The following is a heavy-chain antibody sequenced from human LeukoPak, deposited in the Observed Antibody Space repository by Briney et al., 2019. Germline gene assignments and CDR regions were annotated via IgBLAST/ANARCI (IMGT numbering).Heavy chain of an antibody. D-gene: IGHD2-2*01. Sequence: PGGSLRLSCAASGFTFSSYAMSWVRQAPGKGLEWVSAISGSGGSTYYADSVKGRFTISRDNSKNTLYLQMNSLRAEDTAVYYCARDSPCSSTSCYFEGWFDPWGQGTLVTVSS. CDR3: ARDSPCSSTSCYFEGWFDP. CDR2: ISGSGGST. CDR1: GFTFSSYA. V-gene: IGHV3-23*01. J-gene: IGHJ5*02.